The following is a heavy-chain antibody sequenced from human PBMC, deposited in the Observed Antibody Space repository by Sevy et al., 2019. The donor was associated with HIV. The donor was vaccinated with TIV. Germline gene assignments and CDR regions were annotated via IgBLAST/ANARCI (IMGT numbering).Heavy chain of an antibody. J-gene: IGHJ6*02. V-gene: IGHV1-18*01. D-gene: IGHD3-9*01. Sequence: ASVKVSCKASGYTFTSYGISWVRQAPGQGLEWMGWISAYNGNTNCAQKLQGRVTMTTDTSTSTAYMELRSLRSDDTAVYYCARNYDILTGSDYYYGMDVWGQGTTVTVSS. CDR2: ISAYNGNT. CDR1: GYTFTSYG. CDR3: ARNYDILTGSDYYYGMDV.